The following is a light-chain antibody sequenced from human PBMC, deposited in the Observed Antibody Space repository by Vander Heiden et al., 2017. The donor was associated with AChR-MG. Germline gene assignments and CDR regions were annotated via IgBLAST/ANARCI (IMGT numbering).Light chain of an antibody. CDR2: SIN. CDR1: SSNIGSNS. CDR3: ATWDDSLNGL. V-gene: IGLV1-44*01. Sequence: QSVLTQPPSASGTPGQRVTIPCSGSSSNIGSNSVNWYQHLPGTAPKLLIYSINERPSGVPDRFSGSKSGTSASLAISGLQSEDEAVYYCATWDDSLNGLFGGGTKVTVL. J-gene: IGLJ3*02.